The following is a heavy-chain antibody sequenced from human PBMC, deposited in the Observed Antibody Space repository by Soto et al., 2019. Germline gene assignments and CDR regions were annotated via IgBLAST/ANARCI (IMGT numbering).Heavy chain of an antibody. J-gene: IGHJ6*02. CDR3: AIFGVVFSPGLNHHYGMDV. D-gene: IGHD3-3*01. CDR1: GYTFTSYG. CDR2: ISAYNGNT. V-gene: IGHV1-18*01. Sequence: GASVKVSCKASGYTFTSYGISWVRQAPGQGLEWMGWISAYNGNTNYAQKLQGRVTMTTDTSTGTAYMELRSLRSDDTAVYYCAIFGVVFSPGLNHHYGMDVWGQGTTVPVSS.